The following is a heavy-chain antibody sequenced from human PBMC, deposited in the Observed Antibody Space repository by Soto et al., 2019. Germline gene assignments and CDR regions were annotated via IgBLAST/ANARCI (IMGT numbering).Heavy chain of an antibody. D-gene: IGHD3-22*01. Sequence: EVQLLESGGGLVQPGGSLRLSCAASGFTFSSYAMSWVRQAPGKGLEWVSAISGSGGSTYYADSVKGRFTISRDNSKNTLYLQMNSLRAEDTAVYYCAKCYRFGDSSGYYYAFAIWGQGTMVTVAS. J-gene: IGHJ3*02. CDR1: GFTFSSYA. CDR2: ISGSGGST. V-gene: IGHV3-23*01. CDR3: AKCYRFGDSSGYYYAFAI.